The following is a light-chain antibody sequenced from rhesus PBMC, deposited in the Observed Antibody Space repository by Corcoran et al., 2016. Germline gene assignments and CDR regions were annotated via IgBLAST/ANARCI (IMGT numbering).Light chain of an antibody. Sequence: EIVMTQTPLSLPVTPGEPASISCRSSQSLLHSNGNTYLDWYLQKPGHFPRPLIYKGPNRDSGVPDRLRGSGSGTDFTLKISRVEPEDVGAYYCMQSTTDRTFGQGTKVEIK. CDR1: QSLLHSNGNTY. CDR3: MQSTTDRT. CDR2: KGP. J-gene: IGKJ1*01. V-gene: IGKV2S2*01.